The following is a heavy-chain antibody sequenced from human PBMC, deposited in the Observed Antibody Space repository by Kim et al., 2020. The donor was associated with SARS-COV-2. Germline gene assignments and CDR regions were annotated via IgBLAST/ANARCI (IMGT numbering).Heavy chain of an antibody. CDR2: TFYRSKGHN. Sequence: SQTLSLTCAISGVSVPSNGVAWNGVRECPSRGLERGGRTFYRSKGHNEYAFSRKSRRTINPDTSKNQFSLLLSSVTHDDTALYYCARVDYGGNSRGFDYCGQGTLDTVSS. CDR1: GVSVPSNGVA. J-gene: IGHJ4*02. V-gene: IGHV6-1*01. D-gene: IGHD4-17*01. CDR3: ARVDYGGNSRGFDY.